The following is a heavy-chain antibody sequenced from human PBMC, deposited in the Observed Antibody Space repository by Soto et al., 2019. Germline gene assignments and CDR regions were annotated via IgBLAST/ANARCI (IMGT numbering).Heavy chain of an antibody. CDR2: ISYDGSNK. Sequence: SGGSLRLACAASGFTFSSYGMHWVRQAPGKGLEWVAVISYDGSNKYYADSVKGRFTISRDNSKNTLDLQMNSLRAEDTAVYYCAKQESSTPGPDVWGQGPRVTVS. CDR1: GFTFSSYG. J-gene: IGHJ6*02. CDR3: AKQESSTPGPDV. V-gene: IGHV3-30*18.